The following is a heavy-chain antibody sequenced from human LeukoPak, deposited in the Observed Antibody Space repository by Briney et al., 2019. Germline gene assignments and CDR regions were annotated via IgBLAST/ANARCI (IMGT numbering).Heavy chain of an antibody. CDR3: YVSGWTEDIDN. D-gene: IGHD6-19*01. CDR2: ISDNGGMT. CDR1: GITFSSHA. J-gene: IGHJ4*02. Sequence: GGSLRLSCSASGITFSSHAMHWVRQAPGKGLEYVSAISDNGGMTFYADSVKGRFTISRDNSKNTLYLQMKSLRGEDTAVYYCYVSGWTEDIDNWGQGTLVTVSS. V-gene: IGHV3-64D*06.